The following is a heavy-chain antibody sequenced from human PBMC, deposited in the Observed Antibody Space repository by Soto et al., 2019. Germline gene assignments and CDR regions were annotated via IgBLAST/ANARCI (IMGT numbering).Heavy chain of an antibody. V-gene: IGHV3-53*02. J-gene: IGHJ4*02. CDR1: GITVSGNY. CDR3: ARSSAAGTFGDDY. Sequence: EVQLVETGGGLIQPGGSLRLSCAASGITVSGNYMSWVRQAPGKGLEWVSVIYIGGSTYYADSVKGRFIISRDNSKNKLYLKMNSRRAEDTAVYYCARSSAAGTFGDDYWGQGTLVTVSS. CDR2: IYIGGST. D-gene: IGHD6-13*01.